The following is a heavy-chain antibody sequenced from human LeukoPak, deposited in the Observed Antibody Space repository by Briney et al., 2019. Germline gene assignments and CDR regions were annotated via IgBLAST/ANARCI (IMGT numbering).Heavy chain of an antibody. D-gene: IGHD3-10*01. CDR3: ARGIPVVRGVISPVDY. V-gene: IGHV3-13*01. CDR1: GFTFSRSD. Sequence: GGSLRLSCAASGFTFSRSDMHWVRQATGKGLEWVSGIGTAGDTYYPDSVKGRFTISRENFKNSLYLQMNSLRAGDTAVYYCARGIPVVRGVISPVDYWGQGTLVTVSS. CDR2: IGTAGDT. J-gene: IGHJ4*02.